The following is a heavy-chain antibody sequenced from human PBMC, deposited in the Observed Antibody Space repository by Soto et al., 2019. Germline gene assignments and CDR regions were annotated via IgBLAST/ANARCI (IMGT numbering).Heavy chain of an antibody. CDR1: GYLFTRYG. CDR2: ISVYNGKT. V-gene: IGHV1-18*01. J-gene: IGHJ4*02. D-gene: IGHD2-15*01. CDR3: VGGLSGSKTFDY. Sequence: QVQLVQSGAEVKKPGASVTVSCKPSGYLFTRYGISWVRQAPGQGLEWMGWISVYNGKTEYAQRFQGRVTVTTDTFTSAAHIEFRSIRSDDTAIYYCVGGLSGSKTFDYWGLGTLFNFSS.